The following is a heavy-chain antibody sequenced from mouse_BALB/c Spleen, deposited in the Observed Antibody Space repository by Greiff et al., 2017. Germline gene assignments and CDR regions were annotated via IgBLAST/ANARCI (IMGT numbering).Heavy chain of an antibody. CDR2: INPSTGYT. CDR3: ARRYGNYYAMDY. CDR1: GYTFTSYW. V-gene: IGHV1-7*01. Sequence: QVQLQQSGAELAKPGASVKMSCKASGYTFTSYWMHWVKQRPGQGLEWIGYINPSTGYTEYNQKFKDKATLTADKSSSTAYMQLSSLTSEDSAVYYCARRYGNYYAMDYWGQGTSVTVSS. J-gene: IGHJ4*01. D-gene: IGHD2-10*02.